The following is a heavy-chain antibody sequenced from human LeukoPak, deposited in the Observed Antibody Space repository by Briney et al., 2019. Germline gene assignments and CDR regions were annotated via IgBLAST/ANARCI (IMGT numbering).Heavy chain of an antibody. Sequence: SGGSLRLSCAASGFTFSFYSMNWVRQAPGKGLEWVSYISSSGSTTHYADSVKGRFTISRDNAKNSLYLQMNSLRAEDTAVYYCARGRRPDAFDIWGQGTRVTVSS. V-gene: IGHV3-48*04. CDR3: ARGRRPDAFDI. CDR2: ISSSGSTT. J-gene: IGHJ3*02. CDR1: GFTFSFYS.